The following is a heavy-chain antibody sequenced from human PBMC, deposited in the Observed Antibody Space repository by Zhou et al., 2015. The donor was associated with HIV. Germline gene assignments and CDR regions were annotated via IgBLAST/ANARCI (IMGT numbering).Heavy chain of an antibody. CDR2: INPSGDTT. V-gene: IGHV1-46*01. Sequence: QVQLVQSGAEVKKPGASVKVSCKASGGTFSSSGLSWVRQAPGQGLEWMGIINPSGDTTSYAQKFQGRVTMTRDTSTSTVYMELSSLRSEDTAVYYCARVLGGLEGPPDYWGQGTLVTVSS. J-gene: IGHJ4*02. CDR1: GGTFSSSG. D-gene: IGHD1-1*01. CDR3: ARVLGGLEGPPDY.